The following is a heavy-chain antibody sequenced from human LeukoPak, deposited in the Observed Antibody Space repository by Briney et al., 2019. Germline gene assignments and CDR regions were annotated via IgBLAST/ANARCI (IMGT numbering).Heavy chain of an antibody. V-gene: IGHV3-23*01. D-gene: IGHD6-13*01. Sequence: GGSLRLSCAASGFTVSSNYMSWVRQAPGKGLEWVSAISGSGGSTYYADSVKGRFTISRDNSKNTLYLQMNSLRAEDTAVYYCAKDRQLGIAAAGMMDYWGQGTLVTVSS. J-gene: IGHJ4*02. CDR3: AKDRQLGIAAAGMMDY. CDR2: ISGSGGST. CDR1: GFTVSSNY.